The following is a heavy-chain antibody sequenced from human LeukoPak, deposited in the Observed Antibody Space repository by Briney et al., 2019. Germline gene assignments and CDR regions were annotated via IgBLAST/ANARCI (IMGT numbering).Heavy chain of an antibody. J-gene: IGHJ2*01. CDR3: ARARGDGYQWYFDL. V-gene: IGHV3-7*01. CDR2: IKQDGSEK. CDR1: GFTFSSYW. Sequence: GGSLRLSCAASGFTFSSYWMNWVRQAPGKGLEWVANIKQDGSEKNYVDFVKGRFTISRDNAKNSLDLQMNSLRAEDTAVYYCARARGDGYQWYFDLWGRGALVTVSS. D-gene: IGHD5-24*01.